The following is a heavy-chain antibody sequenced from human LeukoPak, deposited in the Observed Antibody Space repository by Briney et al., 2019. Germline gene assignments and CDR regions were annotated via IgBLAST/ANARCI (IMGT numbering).Heavy chain of an antibody. V-gene: IGHV4-59*01. CDR2: IYYSGST. J-gene: IGHJ6*03. D-gene: IGHD3-3*01. Sequence: SETLSLTCTVSGGFISDYYWNWIRQPPGKGLEWIGYIYYSGSTTYNPSLKSRVTMSVDTAKNQFSLKLRSVTAADTAVYYCAKGDFCSKSNCYLRPMDVWGKGTTVTVSS. CDR1: GGFISDYY. CDR3: AKGDFCSKSNCYLRPMDV.